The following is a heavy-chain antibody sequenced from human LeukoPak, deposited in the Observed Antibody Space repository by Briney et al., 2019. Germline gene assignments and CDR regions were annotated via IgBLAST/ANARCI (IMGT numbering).Heavy chain of an antibody. D-gene: IGHD2-15*01. Sequence: ASVKVSCKASGYTFTGYYMHWVRQAPGQGLEWMGWINPNSGGTNYAQKFQGRVTMTRDTSISTAYMELSRLRSDDTAAYYCARDWRMMYCSGGSCYGLDYWGQGTLVTVSS. J-gene: IGHJ4*02. CDR1: GYTFTGYY. CDR3: ARDWRMMYCSGGSCYGLDY. CDR2: INPNSGGT. V-gene: IGHV1-2*02.